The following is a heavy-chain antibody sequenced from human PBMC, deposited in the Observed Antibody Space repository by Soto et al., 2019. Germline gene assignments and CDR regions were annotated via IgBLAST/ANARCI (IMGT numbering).Heavy chain of an antibody. J-gene: IGHJ3*02. V-gene: IGHV3-74*01. CDR2: INSDGSST. D-gene: IGHD2-15*01. CDR1: GFTFSSYW. Sequence: LRLSCAASGFTFSSYWMHWVRQAPGKGLVWVSRINSDGSSTSYADSVKGRFTISRDNAKNTLYLQMNSLRAEDTAVYYCARDGPRYCSGGSCYAEDAFDIWGQGTMVTVSS. CDR3: ARDGPRYCSGGSCYAEDAFDI.